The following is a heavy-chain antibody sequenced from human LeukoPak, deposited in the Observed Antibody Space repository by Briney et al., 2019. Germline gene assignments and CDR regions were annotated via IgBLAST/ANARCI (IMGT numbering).Heavy chain of an antibody. D-gene: IGHD3-3*01. J-gene: IGHJ4*02. CDR3: ARGEWLFPFDY. CDR2: IYYSGST. V-gene: IGHV4-59*01. Sequence: SETLSLTCTVSGGSISSYYWSWIRQPPGKGLEWIGYIYYSGSTNYNPSLKSRVTISVDTSKNQFSLKLSSVTAAGTAVYYCARGEWLFPFDYWGQGTLVTVSS. CDR1: GGSISSYY.